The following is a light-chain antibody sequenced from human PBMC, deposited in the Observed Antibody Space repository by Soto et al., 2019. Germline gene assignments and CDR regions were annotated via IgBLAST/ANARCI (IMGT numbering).Light chain of an antibody. CDR3: QQTFSPAVT. Sequence: DIHLTQSPSSLSAAVGDSVTITCRASQAILTYLNWFQQKAGKAPEVLIYGASSLRSGVPSRFTGSGSVTDFTLTITSLQPEDAGTYFCQQTFSPAVTFGGGTKVDIK. CDR2: GAS. J-gene: IGKJ4*01. CDR1: QAILTY. V-gene: IGKV1-39*01.